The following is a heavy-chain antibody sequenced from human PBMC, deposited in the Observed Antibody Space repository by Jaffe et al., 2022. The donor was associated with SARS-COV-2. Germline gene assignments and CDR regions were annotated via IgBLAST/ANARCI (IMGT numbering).Heavy chain of an antibody. CDR1: GFTFSDHY. CDR3: VRVALVVPAADDF. CDR2: TRNKANSYTT. Sequence: EVHLVESGGGLVQPGGSLRLSCAASGFTFSDHYMDWVRQAPGTGLEWVGRTRNKANSYTTEYAASVKGRFTISREDSKNSLYLQMNSLKTEDTAVYYCVRVALVVPAADDFWGQGTLVSVSS. D-gene: IGHD2-2*01. J-gene: IGHJ4*02. V-gene: IGHV3-72*01.